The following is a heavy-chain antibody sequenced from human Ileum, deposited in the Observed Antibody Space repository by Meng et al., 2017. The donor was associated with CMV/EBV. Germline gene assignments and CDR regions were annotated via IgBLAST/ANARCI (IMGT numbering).Heavy chain of an antibody. J-gene: IGHJ5*02. CDR3: ARVMGFDP. CDR1: GFTFRNFG. Sequence: GESLKISCVASGFTFRNFGISWIRQAPGKGLEWVSSISSSSSYIYYADSVKGRFTISRDNAKNSLYLQMNSLRAEDTAVYYCARVMGFDPWGQGTLVTVSS. CDR2: ISSSSSYI. V-gene: IGHV3-21*01. D-gene: IGHD3-10*01.